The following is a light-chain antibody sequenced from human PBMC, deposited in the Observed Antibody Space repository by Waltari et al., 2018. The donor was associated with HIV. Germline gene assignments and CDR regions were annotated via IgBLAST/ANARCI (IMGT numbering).Light chain of an antibody. Sequence: DIVMTQTPLSSPVTLGQPASISCRSSQSLVRSDGDSYLSWLHQRPGQPPRVLIYKTSNRFSGVPDRFSGSGAGTEFTRTISRVEAEDVGIYYCMQTTQFPPTFGGGTKVEIK. CDR1: QSLVRSDGDSY. CDR2: KTS. J-gene: IGKJ4*01. CDR3: MQTTQFPPT. V-gene: IGKV2-24*01.